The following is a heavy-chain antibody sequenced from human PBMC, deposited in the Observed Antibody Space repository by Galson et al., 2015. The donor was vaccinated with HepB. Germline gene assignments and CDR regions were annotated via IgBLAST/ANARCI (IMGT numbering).Heavy chain of an antibody. CDR2: INHSGST. J-gene: IGHJ1*01. CDR3: ARGGEGSSWYRYFQH. V-gene: IGHV4-34*01. Sequence: SETLSLTCAVYGGSFSGYYWSWIRQPPGKGLEWIGEINHSGSTNYNPSLKSRVTISVDTSKNQFSLKLSSVTVADTAVYYCARGGEGSSWYRYFQHWGQGTLVTVSS. D-gene: IGHD6-13*01. CDR1: GGSFSGYY.